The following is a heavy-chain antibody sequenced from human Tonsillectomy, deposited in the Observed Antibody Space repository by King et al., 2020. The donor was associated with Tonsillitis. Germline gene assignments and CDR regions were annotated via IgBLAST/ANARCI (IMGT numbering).Heavy chain of an antibody. CDR2: IRCRGGST. J-gene: IGHJ4*02. CDR3: AKDYGSGSYSVQPIDY. Sequence: VQLVESGGGLVQPGGSLRLSCAASGFAFSSYAMSWVCQAPGKGRELVSAIRCRGGSTFYADTVKCRFTISRDKSKNTLYLQMNSLRAQYTAVYYCAKDYGSGSYSVQPIDYWGQGTLVTVSS. D-gene: IGHD3-10*01. CDR1: GFAFSSYA. V-gene: IGHV3-23*04.